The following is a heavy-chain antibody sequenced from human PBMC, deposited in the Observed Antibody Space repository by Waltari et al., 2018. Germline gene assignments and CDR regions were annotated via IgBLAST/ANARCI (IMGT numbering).Heavy chain of an antibody. CDR1: GFTFSSYG. J-gene: IGHJ3*02. Sequence: QVQLVESGGGVVQPGRSLRLSCAASGFTFSSYGMHWVRQAPGKGVGGVEVISNDGSNKDEADSVKGRFTISRDNSKNTLYLQMNSLRAEDTAVYYCAKDRWELGAFDIWGQGTMVTVSS. V-gene: IGHV3-30*18. CDR2: ISNDGSNK. D-gene: IGHD1-26*01. CDR3: AKDRWELGAFDI.